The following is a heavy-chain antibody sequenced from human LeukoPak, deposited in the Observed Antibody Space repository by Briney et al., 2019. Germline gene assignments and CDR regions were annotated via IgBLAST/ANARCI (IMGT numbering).Heavy chain of an antibody. V-gene: IGHV4-4*07. J-gene: IGHJ3*02. CDR1: GGSISSYY. D-gene: IGHD3-22*01. Sequence: SETLSLTCTVSGGSISSYYWSWIRQPAGKGLEWIGRIYTSGSTNYNPSLKSRVTMPVDTSKNQFSLKLSSVTAADTAVYYCARDPYYYDSSGYSLDAFDIWGQGTMVTVSS. CDR2: IYTSGST. CDR3: ARDPYYYDSSGYSLDAFDI.